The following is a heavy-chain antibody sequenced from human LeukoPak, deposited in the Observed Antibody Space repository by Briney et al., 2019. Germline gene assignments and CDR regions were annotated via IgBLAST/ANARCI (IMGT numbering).Heavy chain of an antibody. CDR2: INPTSGGT. Sequence: ASVKVSCKASGYTFTGYYIHWVRQAPGQGLEWMGWINPTSGGTIYAQKFQGRVTMTRDTSITTAYMELSSLRSDDTAVYYCARDTAYKDYWGQGTLVTVSS. D-gene: IGHD5-24*01. V-gene: IGHV1-2*02. CDR1: GYTFTGYY. CDR3: ARDTAYKDY. J-gene: IGHJ4*02.